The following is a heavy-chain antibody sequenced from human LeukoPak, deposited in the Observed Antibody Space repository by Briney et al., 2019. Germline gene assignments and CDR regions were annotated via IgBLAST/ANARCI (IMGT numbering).Heavy chain of an antibody. CDR3: ARDRGSSWYVDY. D-gene: IGHD6-13*01. CDR2: ITAYNDNT. Sequence: ASVKVSCKASGYTFTSYGISWVRQAPGQGLEWMGWITAYNDNTNYAQKLQGRVTMTGDTSISTAYMELSRLRSDDTAVYYCARDRGSSWYVDYWGQGTLVTVSS. CDR1: GYTFTSYG. V-gene: IGHV1-18*01. J-gene: IGHJ4*02.